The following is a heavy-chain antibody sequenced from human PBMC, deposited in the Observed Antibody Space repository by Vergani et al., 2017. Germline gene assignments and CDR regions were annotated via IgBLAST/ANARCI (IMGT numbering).Heavy chain of an antibody. Sequence: QVQLVQSGAEVKKPGSSVKVSCKASGGTFSSYAISWVRQAPGQGLEWMGRIIPIFGTANYAQKFQGRVTITADESTSTAYMELSSLRSEETAVYYCARGSDYDFWSGYPPVYYYYGMDVWGQGTTVTVSS. V-gene: IGHV1-69*15. D-gene: IGHD3-3*01. CDR2: IIPIFGTA. J-gene: IGHJ6*02. CDR1: GGTFSSYA. CDR3: ARGSDYDFWSGYPPVYYYYGMDV.